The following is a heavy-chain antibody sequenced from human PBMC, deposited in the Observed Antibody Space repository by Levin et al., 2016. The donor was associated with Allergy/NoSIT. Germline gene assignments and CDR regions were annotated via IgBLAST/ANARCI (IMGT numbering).Heavy chain of an antibody. Sequence: SETLSLTCTVFGGSISSYYWSWIRQPPGKGLEWIGYIYYSGSTNYNPSLKSRVTISVDTSKNQFSLKLSSVTAADTAVYYCARAQLLWFGELLSGWFDPWGQGTLVTVSS. CDR2: IYYSGST. CDR1: GGSISSYY. V-gene: IGHV4-59*01. CDR3: ARAQLLWFGELLSGWFDP. J-gene: IGHJ5*02. D-gene: IGHD3-10*01.